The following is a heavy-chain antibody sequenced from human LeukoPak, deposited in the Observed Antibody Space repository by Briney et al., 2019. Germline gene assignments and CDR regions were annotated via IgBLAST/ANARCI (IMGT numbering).Heavy chain of an antibody. V-gene: IGHV4-39*07. D-gene: IGHD1-26*01. CDR3: ARETSGSYYSYFDY. J-gene: IGHJ4*02. Sequence: SETLSLTCTVSGGSISSSSYYWGWIRQPPGKGLEGIGSIYYSGSTYYNPSLKSRVTISVDTSKNQFSLKLSSVTAADTAVYYCARETSGSYYSYFDYWGQGTLVTVSS. CDR1: GGSISSSSYY. CDR2: IYYSGST.